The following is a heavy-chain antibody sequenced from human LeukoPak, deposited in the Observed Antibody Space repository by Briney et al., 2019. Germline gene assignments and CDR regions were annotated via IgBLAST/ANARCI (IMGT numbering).Heavy chain of an antibody. J-gene: IGHJ4*02. CDR3: LPCCGSGRWGYYLDY. Sequence: GGSLRLSCAASGFTFSSYSMNWVRQAPGKGLEWVSSISSSSSYIYYADSVKGRFTISRDNAKNSLYLQMNSLRAEDTAVYYCLPCCGSGRWGYYLDYWGQGTLVTVSS. CDR2: ISSSSSYI. D-gene: IGHD3-10*01. CDR1: GFTFSSYS. V-gene: IGHV3-21*01.